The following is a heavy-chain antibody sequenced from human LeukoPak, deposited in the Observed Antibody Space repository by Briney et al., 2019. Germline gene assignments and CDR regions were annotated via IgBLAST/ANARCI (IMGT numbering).Heavy chain of an antibody. CDR2: IKSKTDGGTT. J-gene: IGHJ4*02. Sequence: PGGSLRLSCAASGFTFSNAWMSWVRQAPGKGLEWVGRIKSKTDGGTTDYAVPVKGRFTISRDDSKNTLYLQMNSLKTEDTAVYYCTTLGYCSGGSCYPDYWGQGTLVTVSS. V-gene: IGHV3-15*01. D-gene: IGHD2-15*01. CDR1: GFTFSNAW. CDR3: TTLGYCSGGSCYPDY.